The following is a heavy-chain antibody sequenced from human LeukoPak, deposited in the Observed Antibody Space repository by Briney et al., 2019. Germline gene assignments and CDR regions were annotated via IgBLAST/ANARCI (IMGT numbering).Heavy chain of an antibody. CDR3: ARDWWYCSSTSCYAVFYYYGMDV. CDR1: GYTFTSYG. Sequence: ASVKVSCKASGYTFTSYGISWVRQAPGQGLEWMGWISAYNGNTNYAQKLQGRVTMTTDTSTSTACMELRSLRSDDTAVYYCARDWWYCSSTSCYAVFYYYGMDVWGQGTTVTVSS. V-gene: IGHV1-18*01. CDR2: ISAYNGNT. D-gene: IGHD2-2*01. J-gene: IGHJ6*02.